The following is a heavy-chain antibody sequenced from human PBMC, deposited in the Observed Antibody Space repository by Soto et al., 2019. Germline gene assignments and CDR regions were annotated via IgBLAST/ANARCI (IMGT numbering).Heavy chain of an antibody. V-gene: IGHV1-18*01. D-gene: IGHD5-12*01. J-gene: IGHJ3*02. Sequence: GAEVKKPGASLKVSCKASGYTFISYGVSWVRQAPGQGLEWLGWISPYNGNTNYAQKFQGRITMTTDTSTSTVYMDLRSLRTDDTAVYYCARDQTKWLTDAFDIWGQGTMVVVSS. CDR3: ARDQTKWLTDAFDI. CDR1: GYTFISYG. CDR2: ISPYNGNT.